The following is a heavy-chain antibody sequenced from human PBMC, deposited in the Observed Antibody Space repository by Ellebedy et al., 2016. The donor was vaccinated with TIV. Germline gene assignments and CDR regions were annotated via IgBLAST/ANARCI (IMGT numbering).Heavy chain of an antibody. CDR2: INLDGSAK. D-gene: IGHD3-16*01. CDR3: ARDNINAYYEY. V-gene: IGHV3-7*03. Sequence: GGSLRLXCAASGFTFRSYWMSWVRQAPGKGLEWVANINLDGSAKYYVDSLKGRFTISRDNAKNSLYLQMNSLRAEDTAVYYCARDNINAYYEYWGQGTLVTVSS. J-gene: IGHJ4*02. CDR1: GFTFRSYW.